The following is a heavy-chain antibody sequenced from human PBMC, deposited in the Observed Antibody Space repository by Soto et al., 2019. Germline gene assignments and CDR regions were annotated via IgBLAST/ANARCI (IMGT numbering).Heavy chain of an antibody. J-gene: IGHJ6*02. V-gene: IGHV4-34*01. CDR2: IDHNGAT. CDR3: SRGDPTGPTGYSQYGMDV. CDR1: GGSSSRSY. Sequence: SETLSLTCTVYGGSSSRSYWTWIRQTPGKALEWIGDIDHNGATQSNPSLRSRVSMSLDTSKTKFSLWLISVTAADTAIYFCSRGDPTGPTGYSQYGMDVWGQGTTVTVSS.